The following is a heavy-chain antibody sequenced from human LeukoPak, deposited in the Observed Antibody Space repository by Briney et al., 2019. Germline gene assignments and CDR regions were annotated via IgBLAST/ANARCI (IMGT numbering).Heavy chain of an antibody. J-gene: IGHJ5*02. D-gene: IGHD5-18*01. CDR2: INHSGST. V-gene: IGHV4-34*01. Sequence: NPSETLSLTCAVYGGSFSGYYWSWIRQPPGKGLEWIGEINHSGSTNYSPSLKSRVTISVDTSKNQFSLKLSSVTAADTAVYYCARDPQFVAARFNWFDPWGQGTLVTVSS. CDR3: ARDPQFVAARFNWFDP. CDR1: GGSFSGYY.